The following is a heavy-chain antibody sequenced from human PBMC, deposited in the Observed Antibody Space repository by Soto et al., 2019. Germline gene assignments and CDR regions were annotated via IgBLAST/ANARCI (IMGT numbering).Heavy chain of an antibody. D-gene: IGHD3-9*01. CDR1: GYTFTTYA. J-gene: IGHJ4*02. CDR3: ARGSWLRRIPEH. CDR2: ISTYNGDT. Sequence: QVQLVQSGAEVKKPGASLEVSCTASGYTFTTYAINWVRQAPGQGLEWMGWISTYNGDTKYAQHLQGRVTITTATSTRPAYMERRSLKSDDTAVYNWARGSWLRRIPEHWCQGTMVAVSS. V-gene: IGHV1-18*01.